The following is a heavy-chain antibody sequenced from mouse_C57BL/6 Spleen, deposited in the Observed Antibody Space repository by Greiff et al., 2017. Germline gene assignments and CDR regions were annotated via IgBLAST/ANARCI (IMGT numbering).Heavy chain of an antibody. CDR2: IYPGDGDT. CDR3: ARSRDWDGFAY. D-gene: IGHD4-1*01. Sequence: QVHVKQSGAELVKPGASVKISCKASGYAFSSYWMNWVKQRPGKGLEWIGQIYPGDGDTNYNGKFKGKATLTADKSSSTAYMQLSSLTSEDSAVYFCARSRDWDGFAYWGQGTLVTVSA. V-gene: IGHV1-80*01. CDR1: GYAFSSYW. J-gene: IGHJ3*01.